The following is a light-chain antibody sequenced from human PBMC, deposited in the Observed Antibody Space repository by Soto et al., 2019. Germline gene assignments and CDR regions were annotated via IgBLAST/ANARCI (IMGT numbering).Light chain of an antibody. CDR3: PQYNSYLWT. CDR2: DAS. Sequence: DIQMTQSPSTLSASVGDRVTITCRASQSISSWLAWYQQKPGKAPKLLIYDASSLESGAPSRFSGSGSGTEFTLTTSSLPTDDFATYYCPQYNSYLWTFGQGTKVEIK. CDR1: QSISSW. J-gene: IGKJ1*01. V-gene: IGKV1-5*01.